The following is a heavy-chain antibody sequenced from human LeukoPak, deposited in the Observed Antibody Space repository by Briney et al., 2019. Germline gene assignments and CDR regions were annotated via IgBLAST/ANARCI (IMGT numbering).Heavy chain of an antibody. V-gene: IGHV3-30*18. D-gene: IGHD6-13*01. Sequence: GGSLRLSCAASGFTFSSYGMHWVRQAPGKGLEWVEVISYDGSNKYYADSVKGRFAISRDNSKNTLYLQMNSLRAEDTAVYYCAKDVGSSWYNAFDIWGQGTMVTVSS. CDR2: ISYDGSNK. CDR1: GFTFSSYG. J-gene: IGHJ3*02. CDR3: AKDVGSSWYNAFDI.